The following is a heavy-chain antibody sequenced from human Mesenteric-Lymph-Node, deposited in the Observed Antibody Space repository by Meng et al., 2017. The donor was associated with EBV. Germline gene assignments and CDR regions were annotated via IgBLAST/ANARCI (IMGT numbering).Heavy chain of an antibody. J-gene: IGHJ4*02. D-gene: IGHD3-22*01. CDR3: ARDDSSGYYQFDY. CDR2: IYYSGST. Sequence: QLQLQESGPGLVKPSETLSLTCSVSGGSFISSSYYWGWIRQPPGKGLEWIGSIYYSGSTYYNPSLKSRVTISVDTSKNQFSLKLSSVTAADTAVYYCARDDSSGYYQFDYWGQGTLVTAS. CDR1: GGSFISSSYY. V-gene: IGHV4-39*07.